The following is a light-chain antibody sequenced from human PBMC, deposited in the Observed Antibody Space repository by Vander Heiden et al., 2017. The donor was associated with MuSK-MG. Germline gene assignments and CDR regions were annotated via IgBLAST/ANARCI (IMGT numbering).Light chain of an antibody. CDR1: QSVSSSY. CDR3: QQDGSSPYT. J-gene: IGKJ2*01. V-gene: IGKV3-20*01. Sequence: EIALTQSPGTLSLSPGERATLSCRASQSVSSSYLAWYQQKPGQAPRLLIYGASSRATGIPDRFSGSGSGTDFTLTISRLEPEDFAVYYCQQDGSSPYTFGQGTKLEIK. CDR2: GAS.